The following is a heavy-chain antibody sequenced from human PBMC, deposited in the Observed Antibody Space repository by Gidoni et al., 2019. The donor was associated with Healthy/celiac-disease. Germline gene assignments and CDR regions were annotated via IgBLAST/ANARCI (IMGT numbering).Heavy chain of an antibody. D-gene: IGHD6-19*01. V-gene: IGHV3-66*01. CDR2: IYSGGST. J-gene: IGHJ5*02. Sequence: EVQLVESGGGLVQPGGSLRLSCAASGFTVSSNYMSWVRQAPGKGLEWVSVIYSGGSTYYADSVKGRFTISRDNSKNTLYLQMNSLRAEDTAVYYCARDPYSSGWYGWFDPWGQGTLVTVSS. CDR1: GFTVSSNY. CDR3: ARDPYSSGWYGWFDP.